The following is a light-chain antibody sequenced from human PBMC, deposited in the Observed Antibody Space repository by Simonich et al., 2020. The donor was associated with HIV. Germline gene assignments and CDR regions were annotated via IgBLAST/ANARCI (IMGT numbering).Light chain of an antibody. CDR3: MQALQTRWT. CDR2: LDS. CDR1: QSLLHRNGYNS. Sequence: DIVMTQSPLSLPVTPGEPASISCRSSQSLLHRNGYNSLDWYLQKPGQSPHLLIYLDSNRASGVPDRCSGSGSGTDFTLKISRVEAEDVGVYYCMQALQTRWTFGQGTKVEIK. V-gene: IGKV2-28*01. J-gene: IGKJ1*01.